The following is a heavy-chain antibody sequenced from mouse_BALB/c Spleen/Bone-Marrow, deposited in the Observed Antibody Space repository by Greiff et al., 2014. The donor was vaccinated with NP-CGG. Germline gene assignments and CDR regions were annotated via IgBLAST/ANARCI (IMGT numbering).Heavy chain of an antibody. Sequence: EVHLVESGGGLVQPKGSLKLSCAASGFTFNTYAMNWVRQAPGKGLEWVARIRSKSNNYATYYADSVKDRFTISRDDSQSMLYLQMNNLKTEDTAMYYCVGQGGFAYWGQGTLVTVSA. CDR2: IRSKSNNYAT. CDR3: VGQGGFAY. J-gene: IGHJ3*01. V-gene: IGHV10-1*02. CDR1: GFTFNTYA.